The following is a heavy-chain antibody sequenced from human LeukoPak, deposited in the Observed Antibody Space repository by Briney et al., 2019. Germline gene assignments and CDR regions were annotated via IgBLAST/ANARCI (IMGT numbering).Heavy chain of an antibody. J-gene: IGHJ4*02. CDR3: ARGRRRYSGSEISDF. D-gene: IGHD3-10*01. CDR2: INQSGST. V-gene: IGHV4-34*01. CDR1: SGSLSGYY. Sequence: SETLSLTCAVNSGSLSGYYWSWIRQSPGKGLEWIGEINQSGSTDYSPSLKRRVAISIDTSKNQFSLKVTPLTAADTAVYYCARGRRRYSGSEISDFWSQGTLVTVSS.